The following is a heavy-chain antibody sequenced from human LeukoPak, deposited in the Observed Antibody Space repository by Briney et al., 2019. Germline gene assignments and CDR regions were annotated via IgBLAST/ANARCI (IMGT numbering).Heavy chain of an antibody. CDR2: ISSSSSTL. CDR1: GFTFSSYS. J-gene: IGHJ3*02. V-gene: IGHV3-48*04. Sequence: GGSLRLSCAASGFTFSSYSMNWVRQAPGKGLEWVSYISSSSSTLYYADSVKGRFTISRDNAKNSLYLQMNSLRAEDTAVYYCARDRAYYYDSSGYPIWGQGTMVTVSS. CDR3: ARDRAYYYDSSGYPI. D-gene: IGHD3-22*01.